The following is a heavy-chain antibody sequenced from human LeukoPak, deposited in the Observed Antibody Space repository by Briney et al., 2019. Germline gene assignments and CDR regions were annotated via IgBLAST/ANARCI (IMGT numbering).Heavy chain of an antibody. J-gene: IGHJ4*02. V-gene: IGHV4-38-2*02. D-gene: IGHD5-24*01. CDR2: ISHSGST. Sequence: PSETLSLTCTVSGYFINSNYYWGWIRQPPGKGLEWIATISHSGSTYYNPSLKSRVTISAETSKNQFSLKLSSVTAADTAVYYCARINTIMATFDYWGQGTLVTVSS. CDR3: ARINTIMATFDY. CDR1: GYFINSNYY.